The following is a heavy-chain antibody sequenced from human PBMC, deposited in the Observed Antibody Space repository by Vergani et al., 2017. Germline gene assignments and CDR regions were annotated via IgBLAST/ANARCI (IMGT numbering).Heavy chain of an antibody. Sequence: QVQLQQWGAGLLKPSETLSLTFAVFGRSSSGYYWSWIRQPPGKGLEWIGEINHSGSTNYNPSLKSRVTISVDTSKNQFSLKLSSVTAADTAVYYCARIFGELSDYWGQGTLVTVSS. V-gene: IGHV4-34*01. CDR2: INHSGST. J-gene: IGHJ4*02. CDR3: ARIFGELSDY. D-gene: IGHD3-10*01. CDR1: GRSSSGYY.